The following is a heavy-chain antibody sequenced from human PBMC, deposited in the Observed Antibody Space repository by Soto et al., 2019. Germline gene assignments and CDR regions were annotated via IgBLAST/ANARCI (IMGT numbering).Heavy chain of an antibody. Sequence: SGPTLVNPTPTLTLTCTFSGFSLSTSGVGVGWIRQPPGKALEWLALIYWDDDKRYSPSLKSRLTITQDTSKNQVVLTRTNMNPVDTATYYCAHTSSGYSYGYGFAYYYYGMDVWGQGTTVTVSS. V-gene: IGHV2-5*02. D-gene: IGHD5-18*01. CDR2: IYWDDDK. CDR3: AHTSSGYSYGYGFAYYYYGMDV. CDR1: GFSLSTSGVG. J-gene: IGHJ6*02.